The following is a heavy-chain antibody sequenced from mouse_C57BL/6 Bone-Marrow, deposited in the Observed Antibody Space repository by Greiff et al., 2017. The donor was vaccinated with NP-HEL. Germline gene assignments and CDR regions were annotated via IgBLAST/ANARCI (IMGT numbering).Heavy chain of an antibody. D-gene: IGHD1-3*01. CDR2: IDPSDSYT. V-gene: IGHV1-59*01. Sequence: QVQLQQPGAELVRPGTSVKLSCKASGYTFTSYWMHWVKQRPGQGLEWIGVIDPSDSYTNYNQKFKGKATLTVDTSSSTAYMQLSRLTSEDSAVYYCARELPYWYFDVWGTGTTVTVSS. CDR1: GYTFTSYW. CDR3: ARELPYWYFDV. J-gene: IGHJ1*03.